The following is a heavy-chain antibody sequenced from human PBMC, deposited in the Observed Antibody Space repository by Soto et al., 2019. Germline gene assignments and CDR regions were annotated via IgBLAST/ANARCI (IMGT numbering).Heavy chain of an antibody. J-gene: IGHJ5*02. Sequence: PSETLSLACAVSGYSISTVDYFWAWVRQPPGQALEYIGYIYKSATTYYNPSFESRVAISLDTSKSQFSLNVTSLTAADTAVYFCARGRYCLTGRCFPNWFDPWGQGTLVTVSS. CDR3: ARGRYCLTGRCFPNWFDP. CDR2: IYKSATT. CDR1: GYSISTVDYF. V-gene: IGHV4-30-4*01. D-gene: IGHD2-15*01.